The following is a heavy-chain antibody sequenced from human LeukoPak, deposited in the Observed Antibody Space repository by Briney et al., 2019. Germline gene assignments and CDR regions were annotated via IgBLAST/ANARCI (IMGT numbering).Heavy chain of an antibody. CDR2: IYYSGST. V-gene: IGHV4-59*08. J-gene: IGHJ6*03. D-gene: IGHD1-26*01. CDR1: GGSISSYY. Sequence: SETLSLTCTVSGGSISSYYWSWIRQPPGKGLEWIGYIYYSGSTNYNPSLKSRVTISVDTSKNQFSLKLSSVTAADTAVYYCASQSSGSFPYYYYYYMDVWGKGTTVTVSS. CDR3: ASQSSGSFPYYYYYYMDV.